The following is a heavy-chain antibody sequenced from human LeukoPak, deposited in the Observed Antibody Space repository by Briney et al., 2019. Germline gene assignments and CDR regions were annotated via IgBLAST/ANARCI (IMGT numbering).Heavy chain of an antibody. J-gene: IGHJ4*02. CDR1: GFTFSSYW. CDR3: TRFATGTLF. CDR2: ISRDGSST. V-gene: IGHV3-74*01. Sequence: GGSLRLSCAASGFTFSSYWMHWVRQAPGKGLVWVSRISRDGSSTSYADSVKDRFTISRHNAKNTLYLQMNRLRAEDTAVYHCTRFATGTLFWGQGTLVTVSS. D-gene: IGHD6-13*01.